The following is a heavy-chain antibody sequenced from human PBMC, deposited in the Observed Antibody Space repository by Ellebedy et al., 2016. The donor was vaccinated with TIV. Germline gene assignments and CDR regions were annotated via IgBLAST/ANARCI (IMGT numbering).Heavy chain of an antibody. V-gene: IGHV3-30*03. CDR1: GFTFSSYG. CDR2: ISIDGSNK. CDR3: ARDVGSGWPYYYYAMDV. Sequence: GESLKISCAASGFTFSSYGMHWVRQAPGKGLEWLAVISIDGSNKYYADSVKGRITISRDNSKNTLYLQMNSLRAEDTAVYYCARDVGSGWPYYYYAMDVWGQGTTVTVSS. D-gene: IGHD6-19*01. J-gene: IGHJ6*02.